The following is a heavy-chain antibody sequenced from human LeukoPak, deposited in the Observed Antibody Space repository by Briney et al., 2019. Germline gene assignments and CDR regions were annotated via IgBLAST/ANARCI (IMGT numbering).Heavy chain of an antibody. Sequence: SETLSLTCTVSGGSISSSSYYWGWIRQPPGKGLEWIGSIYYSGSTYHNPSLKSRVTISVDTSKNQFSLKLSFVTAADTAVYYCARPEYSNFYFDYWGQGTLVTVSS. D-gene: IGHD4-11*01. J-gene: IGHJ4*02. V-gene: IGHV4-39*01. CDR2: IYYSGST. CDR1: GGSISSSSYY. CDR3: ARPEYSNFYFDY.